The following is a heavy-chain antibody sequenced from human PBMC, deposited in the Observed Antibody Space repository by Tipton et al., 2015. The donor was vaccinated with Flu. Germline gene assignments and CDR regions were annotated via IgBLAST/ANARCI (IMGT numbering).Heavy chain of an antibody. CDR1: GGSVSGYY. D-gene: IGHD1-26*01. CDR2: VYSSGST. J-gene: IGHJ4*02. Sequence: TLSLTCTVSGGSVSGYYWSWIRQPAGKGLEWIGRVYSSGSTIYSPSLRSRVTMSIDTSKNQVSLKLSSVTAADTAVYYCARGSGVIGGMYYFDYWGRGTLVTVSS. V-gene: IGHV4-4*07. CDR3: ARGSGVIGGMYYFDY.